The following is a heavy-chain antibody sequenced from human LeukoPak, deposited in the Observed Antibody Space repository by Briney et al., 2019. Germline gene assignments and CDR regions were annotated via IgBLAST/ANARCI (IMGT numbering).Heavy chain of an antibody. J-gene: IGHJ4*02. Sequence: GGSLRLSCAASGLTFDEYAMHWVRQAPGKGLEWVSGISRNSGTIDYADSVRGRFTISRDNAKNSLYLQMNSLRLDDTAFYYCAKGARVAVAGPFDYWGQGTLVTVSS. CDR3: AKGARVAVAGPFDY. CDR1: GLTFDEYA. CDR2: ISRNSGTI. D-gene: IGHD6-19*01. V-gene: IGHV3-9*01.